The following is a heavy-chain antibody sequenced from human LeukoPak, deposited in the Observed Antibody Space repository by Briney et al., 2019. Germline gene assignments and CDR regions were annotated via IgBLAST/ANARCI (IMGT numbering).Heavy chain of an antibody. CDR3: ARPLYYYGSGSHKYFGY. CDR2: IYYSGST. CDR1: GGSISSSNYY. Sequence: PSETLSLTCTVSGGSISSSNYYWGWIRQPPGKGLEWIGSIYYSGSTYYNPSLKSRVTIYVDTSKNQFSLKLSSVTAADTAVYYCARPLYYYGSGSHKYFGYWGQGTLVIVSS. J-gene: IGHJ4*02. V-gene: IGHV4-39*01. D-gene: IGHD3-10*01.